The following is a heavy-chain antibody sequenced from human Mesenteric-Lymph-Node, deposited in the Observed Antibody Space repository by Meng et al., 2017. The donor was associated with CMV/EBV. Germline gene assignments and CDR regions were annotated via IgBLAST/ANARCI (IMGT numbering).Heavy chain of an antibody. J-gene: IGHJ6*02. D-gene: IGHD6-13*01. Sequence: ASVKVSCKASGYTFASYDINWVRQATGQGPEWMGWMNPYNGNTGYVQNFQGRVTMTRNTSISTAYMELSSLRSEDTAVYYCARRALYSSSWAGYYGMDVWGQGTTVTVSS. CDR3: ARRALYSSSWAGYYGMDV. V-gene: IGHV1-8*01. CDR2: MNPYNGNT. CDR1: GYTFASYD.